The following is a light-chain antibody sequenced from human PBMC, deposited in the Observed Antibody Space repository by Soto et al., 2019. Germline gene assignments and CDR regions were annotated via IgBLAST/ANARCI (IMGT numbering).Light chain of an antibody. CDR3: QQYGSSLFT. J-gene: IGKJ3*01. V-gene: IGKV3-20*01. Sequence: EIVLTQSPGTLSLSPGERATLSCRASQSVSSNYLAWYQQKPGQAPRLLIYGSSTRAAGIPDRFIGSGSGKDFTLTISRLEPEDFAVYYCQQYGSSLFTFGPGTKVAIK. CDR2: GSS. CDR1: QSVSSNY.